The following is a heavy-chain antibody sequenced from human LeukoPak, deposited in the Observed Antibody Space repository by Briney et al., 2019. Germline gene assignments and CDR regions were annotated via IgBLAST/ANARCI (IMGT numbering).Heavy chain of an antibody. CDR2: IYYSGST. CDR1: GGSISSYY. J-gene: IGHJ6*02. V-gene: IGHV4-59*01. D-gene: IGHD6-19*01. CDR3: ARDHSSGWSSLNYYYYGMDV. Sequence: PSETLSLTCTVSGGSISSYYWSWIRQPPGKGLEWIGHIYYSGSTNYNPSLKSRVTISVDTSKNQLSLKLSSVTAADTAVYYCARDHSSGWSSLNYYYYGMDVWGQGTTVTVSS.